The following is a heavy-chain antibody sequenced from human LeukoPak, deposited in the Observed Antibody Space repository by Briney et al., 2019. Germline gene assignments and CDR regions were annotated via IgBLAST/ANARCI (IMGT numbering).Heavy chain of an antibody. CDR1: GVSISSTSYY. D-gene: IGHD6-13*01. J-gene: IGHJ5*02. V-gene: IGHV4-39*01. Sequence: PSETLSLTCTVSGVSISSTSYYWGWIRQPPGKGLEWIGSIYYSGTTYYNPSLKSRVTISVDTSKNQFSLKLSSVTAADTAVFYCAGGIAHNWFDPWGQGTLVPVSS. CDR2: IYYSGTT. CDR3: AGGIAHNWFDP.